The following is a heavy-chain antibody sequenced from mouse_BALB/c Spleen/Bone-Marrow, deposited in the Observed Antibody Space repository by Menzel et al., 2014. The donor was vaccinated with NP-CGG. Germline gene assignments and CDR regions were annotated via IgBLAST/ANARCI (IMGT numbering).Heavy chain of an antibody. CDR1: GYTFTSHY. V-gene: IGHV1S81*02. CDR3: KRLSLLRGYFDY. CDR2: INPNNGGT. Sequence: VQRVESGAELVKPGTSVKLSCKASGYTFTSHYIYWVKQRPGQGLKWIGEINPNNGGTNFNEKFKSKATLTVDKSSSTGYMQLNSLTSEDSAVYFCKRLSLLRGYFDYWGQGTTLTVSS. D-gene: IGHD1-2*01. J-gene: IGHJ2*01.